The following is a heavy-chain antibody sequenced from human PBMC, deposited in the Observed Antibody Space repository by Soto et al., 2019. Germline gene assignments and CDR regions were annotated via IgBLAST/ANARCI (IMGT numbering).Heavy chain of an antibody. V-gene: IGHV4-31*03. D-gene: IGHD3-22*01. CDR2: IYYSGST. CDR3: ARGEVYYYDSSGYYRANDAFDI. J-gene: IGHJ3*02. CDR1: GGSISSGGYY. Sequence: SETLSLTCTVSGGSISSGGYYWSWIRQHPGKGLEWIGYIYYSGSTYYNPSLKRRVTISVDTSKNQFSLKLSSVTAADTAVYYCARGEVYYYDSSGYYRANDAFDIWGQGTMVTVSS.